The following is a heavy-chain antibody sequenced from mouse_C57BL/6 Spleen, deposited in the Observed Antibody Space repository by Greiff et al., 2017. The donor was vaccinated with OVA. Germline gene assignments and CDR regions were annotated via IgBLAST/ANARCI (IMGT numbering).Heavy chain of an antibody. CDR2: ISSGGSYT. D-gene: IGHD2-1*01. J-gene: IGHJ2*01. Sequence: EVQLVESGGDLVKPGGSLKLSCAASGFTFSSYGMSWVRQTPDKRLEWVATISSGGSYTYYPDSVKGRFTISRDNAKNTLYLQMSSLKSEDTAMYYCARHDGATMVPYYFDYWGQGTTLTVSS. V-gene: IGHV5-6*01. CDR3: ARHDGATMVPYYFDY. CDR1: GFTFSSYG.